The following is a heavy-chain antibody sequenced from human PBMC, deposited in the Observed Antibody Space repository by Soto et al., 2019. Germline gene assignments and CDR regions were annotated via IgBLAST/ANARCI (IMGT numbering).Heavy chain of an antibody. V-gene: IGHV1-18*04. CDR2: ISAYNGNT. J-gene: IGHJ6*02. CDR3: ARTSWFGEYYYGMDV. D-gene: IGHD3-10*01. CDR1: CYTFTSYG. Sequence: ASVKVSCKASCYTFTSYGMRWVRQAPGQGLEGMGFISAYNGNTNYAQKLQGRVTMTTDASTSTAYMELRSLRSDDTAVYYCARTSWFGEYYYGMDVWGQGTTVTVSS.